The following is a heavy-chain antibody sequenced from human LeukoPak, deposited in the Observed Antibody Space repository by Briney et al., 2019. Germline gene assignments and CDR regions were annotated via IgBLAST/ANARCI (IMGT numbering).Heavy chain of an antibody. J-gene: IGHJ4*02. CDR1: GYTFTGYY. CDR2: INPNSGGT. D-gene: IGHD2-2*01. V-gene: IGHV1-2*02. CDR3: ASLSKSAYLVPYFDY. Sequence: ASVKVSCKASGYTFTGYYMHWVRQAPGQGLEWMGWINPNSGGTNYAQKFQGRVTMTRDTSISTAYMELSRLRSDDTAVYYCASLSKSAYLVPYFDYWGQGTLVTVSS.